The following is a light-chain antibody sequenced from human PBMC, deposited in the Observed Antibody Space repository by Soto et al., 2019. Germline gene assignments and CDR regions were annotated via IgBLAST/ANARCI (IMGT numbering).Light chain of an antibody. CDR1: QSTSSC. CDR2: HAS. CDR3: QQYYNWPRT. V-gene: IGKV1-5*01. Sequence: IQVTHSPSTLSASVGDIATITCRASQSTSSCWPGYQQKPAKAPKLLIYHASSLEIGVPSRFSGSGSGTEFTLTSSSLQPDDFATYYCQQYYNWPRTFGQGTKVDIK. J-gene: IGKJ1*01.